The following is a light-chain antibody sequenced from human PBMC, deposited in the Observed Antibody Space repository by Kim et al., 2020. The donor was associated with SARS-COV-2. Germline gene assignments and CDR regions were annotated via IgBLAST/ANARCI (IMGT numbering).Light chain of an antibody. J-gene: IGKJ4*01. CDR2: DAS. CDR3: QQYDNLPLT. Sequence: SASVGDRVTITCQASQDISNYLNWYQQKPGKAPKLLIYDASNLKTGVPSRFSGSGSGTDFSLTISSLQPEDVGTYYCQQYDNLPLTFGGGTKVEI. CDR1: QDISNY. V-gene: IGKV1-33*01.